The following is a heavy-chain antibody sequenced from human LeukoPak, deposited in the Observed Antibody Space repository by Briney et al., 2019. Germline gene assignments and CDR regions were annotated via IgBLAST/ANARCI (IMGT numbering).Heavy chain of an antibody. CDR3: ARHYSSGWYSD. V-gene: IGHV1-2*02. J-gene: IGHJ4*02. CDR1: GYTFTGYY. Sequence: AASVKVSCKASGYTFTGYYMHWVRQAPGQGLEWMGWINPKSGGTNYAQKFQGRVTMTRDTSISTAYMELSGLRSDDTAVYYCARHYSSGWYSDWGQGTLVTVSS. CDR2: INPKSGGT. D-gene: IGHD6-19*01.